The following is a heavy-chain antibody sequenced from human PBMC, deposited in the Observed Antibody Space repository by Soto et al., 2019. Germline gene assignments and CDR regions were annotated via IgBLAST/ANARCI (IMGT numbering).Heavy chain of an antibody. CDR3: ARSQGSSSSLEIYYYYDYGMDD. D-gene: IGHD2-2*01. J-gene: IGHJ6*02. CDR2: IIPISETT. CDR1: GGTFSSYA. Sequence: QVQLVQSGAEVKKPGSSVKVSCKASGGTFSSYAISWVRQAPGQGLEWVGGIIPISETTNYAQTFQGRVTITAAESKSTAYVELSSLRSEDTAVYYCARSQGSSSSLEIYYYYDYGMDDWGQGTTVTVSS. V-gene: IGHV1-69*01.